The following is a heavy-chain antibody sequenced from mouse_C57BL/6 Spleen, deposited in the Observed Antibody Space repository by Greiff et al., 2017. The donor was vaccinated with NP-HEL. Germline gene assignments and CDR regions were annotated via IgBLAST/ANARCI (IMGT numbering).Heavy chain of an antibody. CDR3: ARWHGSSYPWFAY. J-gene: IGHJ3*01. D-gene: IGHD1-1*01. CDR2: IYPGDGDT. V-gene: IGHV1-82*01. Sequence: VQLQQSGPELVKPGASVKISCKASGYAFSSSWMNWVKQRPGKGLEWIGRIYPGDGDTNYNGTFKGKATLTADKSSSTAYMQLSSLTSEDSAVYFCARWHGSSYPWFAYWGQGTLVTVSA. CDR1: GYAFSSSW.